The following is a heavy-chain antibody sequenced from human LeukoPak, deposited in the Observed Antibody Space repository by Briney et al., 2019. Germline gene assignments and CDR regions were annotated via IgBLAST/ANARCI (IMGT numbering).Heavy chain of an antibody. J-gene: IGHJ4*02. Sequence: SETLSITCAVYGGSFSGYYWSWIRQPPGKGLEWIGEINHSGSTNYNPSLKSRVTISVDTSKNQFSLKLSSVTAADTAVYYCARDTNGDCSGGSCYVYFDYWGQGTLVTVSS. V-gene: IGHV4-34*01. CDR2: INHSGST. D-gene: IGHD2-15*01. CDR3: ARDTNGDCSGGSCYVYFDY. CDR1: GGSFSGYY.